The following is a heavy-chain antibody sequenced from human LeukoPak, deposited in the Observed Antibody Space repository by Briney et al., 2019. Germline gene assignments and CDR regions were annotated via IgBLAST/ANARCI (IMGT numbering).Heavy chain of an antibody. CDR3: ARGSSLTTATSALFES. D-gene: IGHD1-1*01. V-gene: IGHV3-21*01. CDR1: GFTFSRYS. Sequence: PGGSLRLSCAASGFTFSRYSMNWVRQAPGKGLEWVSSISISSNYIYYPDSLKGRFTISRDNAKNSLYLQMNSLRAEDTALYYCARGSSLTTATSALFESWGQGSLVTVSS. CDR2: ISISSNYI. J-gene: IGHJ4*02.